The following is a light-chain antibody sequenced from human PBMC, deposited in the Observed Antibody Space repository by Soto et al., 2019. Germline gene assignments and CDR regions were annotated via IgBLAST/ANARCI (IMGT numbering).Light chain of an antibody. CDR2: GVS. J-gene: IGKJ2*01. V-gene: IGKV3-15*01. Sequence: DIVLTQSPATLSVSPGDRVTLSCRASESLFGFLAWYQQKPGQAPRLLMYGVSTRATGIPARFSGGGSATEFTLTISSLQSEDDAFYFCQSYNDWPFASGLGTRLEI. CDR1: ESLFGF. CDR3: QSYNDWPFA.